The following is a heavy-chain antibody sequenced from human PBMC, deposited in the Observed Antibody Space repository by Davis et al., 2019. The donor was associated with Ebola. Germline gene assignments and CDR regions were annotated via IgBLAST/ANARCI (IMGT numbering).Heavy chain of an antibody. CDR3: ARDGGSYLSFDY. J-gene: IGHJ4*02. CDR2: IYYSGST. Sequence: SETLSLTCTVSGGSISSGGYYWSWIRQHPGKGLEWIGYIYYSGSTYYNPSLKSRVTISVDTSKNQFSLKLSSVTAADTAVYYCARDGGSYLSFDYWGQGTLVTVSS. CDR1: GGSISSGGYY. D-gene: IGHD1-26*01. V-gene: IGHV4-31*03.